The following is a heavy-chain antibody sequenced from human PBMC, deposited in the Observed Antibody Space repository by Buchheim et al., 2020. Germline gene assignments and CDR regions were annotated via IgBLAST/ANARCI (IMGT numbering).Heavy chain of an antibody. D-gene: IGHD6-13*01. CDR3: AREAAAVAGGMDV. J-gene: IGHJ6*02. V-gene: IGHV4-30-4*07. CDR1: GGSITSSGYS. CDR2: IYYSGRT. Sequence: QVQLQESGPGLVKPSQTLSLTCAVSGGSITSSGYSWSWIRQPPGKGLEWISYIYYSGRTDFNPSLRSRVTISLEMSKNQFSLKLSSVTAADTAVYYCAREAAAVAGGMDVWGQGTT.